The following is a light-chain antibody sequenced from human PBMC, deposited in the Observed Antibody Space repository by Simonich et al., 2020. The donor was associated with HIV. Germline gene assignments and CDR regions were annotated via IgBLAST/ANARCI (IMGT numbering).Light chain of an antibody. V-gene: IGKV4-1*01. Sequence: DIVMTQSPDSLAVSLGERATINCKSSQSVLYSSNSKNYLAWYQQKPGQPPKLFIYWASTRESGVPDRFSASGSGTDFTLTIGSLQAEDVAVYYCQQYYNSPITFGQGTRLEIK. CDR1: QSVLYSSNSKNY. J-gene: IGKJ5*01. CDR3: QQYYNSPIT. CDR2: WAS.